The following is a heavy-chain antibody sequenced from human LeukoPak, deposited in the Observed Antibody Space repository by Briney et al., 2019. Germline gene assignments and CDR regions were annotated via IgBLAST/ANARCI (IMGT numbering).Heavy chain of an antibody. V-gene: IGHV3-48*03. CDR1: GFTFSSYE. Sequence: GGSLRLSCAASGFTFSSYEMNWVRQAPGKGLEWVSYISSSGGTIYYADSVKGRFTISRDNAKNSLYLQMNSLRAEDTAVYYCARAGEWFGELFDYWGQGTLVTVSS. J-gene: IGHJ4*02. D-gene: IGHD3-10*01. CDR2: ISSSGGTI. CDR3: ARAGEWFGELFDY.